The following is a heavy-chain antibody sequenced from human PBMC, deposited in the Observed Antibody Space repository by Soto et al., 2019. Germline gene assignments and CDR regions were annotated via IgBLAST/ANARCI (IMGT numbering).Heavy chain of an antibody. CDR3: ASTPRRGYSYGVDYYYGMDV. CDR1: GGTFSSYA. CDR2: IIPIFGTA. Sequence: QVQLVQSGAEVKKPGSSVKVSCKASGGTFSSYAISWVRQAPGQGLEWMGGIIPIFGTANYAQKFQGRVTITADKSTSTAYMELSSLRSEDTAVYYCASTPRRGYSYGVDYYYGMDVWGQGTTVTVSS. V-gene: IGHV1-69*06. D-gene: IGHD5-18*01. J-gene: IGHJ6*02.